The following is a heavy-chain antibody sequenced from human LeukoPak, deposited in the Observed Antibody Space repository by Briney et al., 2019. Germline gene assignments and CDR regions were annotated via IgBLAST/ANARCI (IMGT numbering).Heavy chain of an antibody. J-gene: IGHJ4*02. CDR3: AVDYVWGSYRVFDY. Sequence: SQTLSLTCTVSGGSISSGGYYWSWIRQHPGKGLEWIGYIYYSGSTYYNPSLKSRVTTSVDTSKNQFSLKLSSVTAADTAVYYCAVDYVWGSYRVFDYWGQGTLVTVSS. CDR1: GGSISSGGYY. CDR2: IYYSGST. D-gene: IGHD3-16*02. V-gene: IGHV4-31*03.